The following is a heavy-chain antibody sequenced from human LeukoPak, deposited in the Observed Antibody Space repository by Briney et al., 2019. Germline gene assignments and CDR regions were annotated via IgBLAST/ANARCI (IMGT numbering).Heavy chain of an antibody. CDR1: GYTFTSYG. J-gene: IGHJ4*02. V-gene: IGHV1-18*01. CDR3: ARLYDFRSGSNQHVGGNYDY. D-gene: IGHD3-3*01. Sequence: ASVKVSCKASGYTFTSYGISWARQAPGQGLEWMGWISAYNGNTNYAQKLQGRVTMTTDTSTSTAYMELRSLRSDDTAVYYCARLYDFRSGSNQHVGGNYDYWGQGTLVTVSS. CDR2: ISAYNGNT.